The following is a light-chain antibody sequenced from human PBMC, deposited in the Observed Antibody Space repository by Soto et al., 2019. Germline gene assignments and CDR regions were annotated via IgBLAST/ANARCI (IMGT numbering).Light chain of an antibody. J-gene: IGKJ4*01. Sequence: PSTLSASVGDRVTITCRASQSISSWLAWYXXKXGXXXKXXXYDASSLESGVPSRFSGSGYGTDFTLTISSLQPEDFATYYCQQSYSTPLTFGGGTKVDI. V-gene: IGKV1-5*01. CDR2: DAS. CDR3: QQSYSTPLT. CDR1: QSISSW.